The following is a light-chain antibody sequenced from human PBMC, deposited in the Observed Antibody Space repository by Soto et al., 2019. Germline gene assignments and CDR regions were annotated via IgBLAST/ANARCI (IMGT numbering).Light chain of an antibody. Sequence: EIVMTQSPATLSVSPWEIATLSCRASQSVSSDLAWYHQKPGRAPTLLIYGASTRATGIPARFSGSGSGTEFTLTISSLQSEDFAVYYCQQYNNWLRTFGQGTKVDIK. V-gene: IGKV3-15*01. J-gene: IGKJ1*01. CDR3: QQYNNWLRT. CDR1: QSVSSD. CDR2: GAS.